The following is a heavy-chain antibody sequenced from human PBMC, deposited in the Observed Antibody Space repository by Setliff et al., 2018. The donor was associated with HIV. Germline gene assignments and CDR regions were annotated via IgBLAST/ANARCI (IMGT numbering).Heavy chain of an antibody. CDR2: IIPISGST. J-gene: IGHJ3*02. D-gene: IGHD5-12*01. Sequence: ASVKVSCKASGYTFTGYYMHWVRQAPGQGLEWMGGIIPISGSTRNTQKFQGRVAMTRDTSTSTVYMELSSLRSEDTAVYYCASAGAWQRNALDIWGQGTMVTVSS. V-gene: IGHV1-46*01. CDR1: GYTFTGYY. CDR3: ASAGAWQRNALDI.